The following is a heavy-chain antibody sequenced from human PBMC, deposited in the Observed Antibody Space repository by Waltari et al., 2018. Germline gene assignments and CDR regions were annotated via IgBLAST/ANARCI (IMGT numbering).Heavy chain of an antibody. CDR2: ISYSANT. V-gene: IGHV4-31*03. CDR1: GCSLIRDGFY. Sequence: QVQLKESGPGLVEPSQTLSPTCTFHGCSLIRDGFYWSWIRQDPGKGLEWIAYISYSANTNYNPSLKSRITISVDTSKNQFSLKLSSVTAADTAVYYCARCITARTLGYWFDPWGQGTLVTVSS. J-gene: IGHJ5*02. CDR3: ARCITARTLGYWFDP. D-gene: IGHD6-6*01.